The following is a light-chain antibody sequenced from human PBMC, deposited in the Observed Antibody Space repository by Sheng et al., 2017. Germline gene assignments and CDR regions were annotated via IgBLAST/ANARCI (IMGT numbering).Light chain of an antibody. CDR1: STDVGGYNY. CDR3: SSWTSRNTWI. CDR2: DVT. Sequence: HSALTQPASVSGSPGQSITISCTGTSTDVGGYNYVSWYQQYPGKAPKLMIYDVTERPSGVSNRFSASKSGNMASLTISGLQAEDEADYHCSSWTSRNTWIFGGGYQADRP. J-gene: IGLJ2*01. V-gene: IGLV2-14*01.